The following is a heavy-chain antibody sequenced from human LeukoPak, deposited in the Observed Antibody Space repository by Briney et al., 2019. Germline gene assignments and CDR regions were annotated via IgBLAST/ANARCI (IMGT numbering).Heavy chain of an antibody. CDR2: IITSGST. J-gene: IGHJ3*02. CDR1: GGSLRGSY. D-gene: IGHD1/OR15-1a*01. V-gene: IGHV4-4*07. Sequence: SKPLPPTSPALGGSLRGSYWGWFGKPPGKGWGWFGGIITSGSTNYNPSLKSRVTMSVDTSKNQFSLKLSSVTAADTAVYYCARDDGRRDRTMYDAFDIWGQGTMVTVSS. CDR3: ARDDGRRDRTMYDAFDI.